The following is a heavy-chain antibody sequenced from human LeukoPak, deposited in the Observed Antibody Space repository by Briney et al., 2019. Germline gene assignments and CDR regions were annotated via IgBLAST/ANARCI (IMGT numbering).Heavy chain of an antibody. Sequence: KPGGSLRLSCAASGLTFSSYSMNWVRQAPGKGLEWVSSISSSSYIYYADSVKGRFTISRDNAKNSLYLQMNSLRAEDTAVYYCAREAVYSSTSWSDYWGQGTLVTVSS. D-gene: IGHD2-2*01. CDR2: ISSSSYI. CDR3: AREAVYSSTSWSDY. V-gene: IGHV3-21*01. CDR1: GLTFSSYS. J-gene: IGHJ4*02.